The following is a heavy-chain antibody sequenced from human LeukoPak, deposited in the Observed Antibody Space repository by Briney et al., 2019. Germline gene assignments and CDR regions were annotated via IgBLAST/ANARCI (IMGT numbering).Heavy chain of an antibody. J-gene: IGHJ5*02. CDR2: IYYSGST. V-gene: IGHV4-31*01. D-gene: IGHD5-12*01. CDR3: ARAIAAWFDP. Sequence: PSQTLSLTCTVSGVSISSGGYYWRWLRQHPGKGLGWIGYIYYSGSTYYNPSLKSQLTISVDTSKSQFSLKLSSVTAADTAVYYCARAIAAWFDPWGHGTLVTVSS. CDR1: GVSISSGGYY.